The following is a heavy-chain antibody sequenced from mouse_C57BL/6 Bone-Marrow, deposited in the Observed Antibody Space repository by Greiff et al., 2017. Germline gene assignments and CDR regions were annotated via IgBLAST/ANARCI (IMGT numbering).Heavy chain of an antibody. Sequence: DVKLQESGPALVKPSPTVSLTCTVTGYSITNGNHWWNWIRPVSGSKLEWIGYLSSSGSTYSNPSLKRPISITRDTSKNKLFLQLNSVTTEDIATYYCARDSSGYFDYWGQGTTLTVSS. CDR2: LSSSGST. CDR3: ARDSSGYFDY. D-gene: IGHD1-1*01. V-gene: IGHV3-4*01. J-gene: IGHJ2*01. CDR1: GYSITNGNHW.